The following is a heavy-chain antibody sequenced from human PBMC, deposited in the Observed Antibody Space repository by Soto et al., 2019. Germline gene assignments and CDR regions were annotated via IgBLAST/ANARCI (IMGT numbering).Heavy chain of an antibody. CDR2: ISAYNGNT. Sequence: ASVKVSCKASGYTFTSYGISWVRQAPGQGLEWMGWISAYNGNTNYAQKLQGRVTMTTDTSTSTAYMELRSLRPEDTAVYYCARDLGYYDILTGYGYWGQGTLVTVSS. CDR3: ARDLGYYDILTGYGY. V-gene: IGHV1-18*01. J-gene: IGHJ4*02. CDR1: GYTFTSYG. D-gene: IGHD3-9*01.